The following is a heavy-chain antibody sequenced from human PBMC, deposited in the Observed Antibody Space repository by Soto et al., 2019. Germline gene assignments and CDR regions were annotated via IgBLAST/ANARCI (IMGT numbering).Heavy chain of an antibody. V-gene: IGHV4-31*02. CDR3: ARGTFNTTSFDF. CDR2: IYYTGAA. J-gene: IGHJ4*01. Sequence: SETLSLTCSVSGGSITTGGTYWSWARLLPGKGLQWVGYIYYTGAAYYNPALKSRVTISLDTSENRFSLKLTSVTAADTAVYYCARGTFNTTSFDFWGHGRQVTVSS. D-gene: IGHD2-2*01. CDR1: GGSITTGGTY.